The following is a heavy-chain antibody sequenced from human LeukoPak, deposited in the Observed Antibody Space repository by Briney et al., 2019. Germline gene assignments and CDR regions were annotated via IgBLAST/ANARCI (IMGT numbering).Heavy chain of an antibody. J-gene: IGHJ4*02. CDR1: GFIFRNYG. Sequence: PGGSLRLSCAASGFIFRNYGMNWVRQAPGKGPEWLSGISPRGGGTYYADSVKGRFTISRDNSKNTLYPQMNSLRAEDTAVYYCAKFPIAAAGRLVPRFSGYWGQGTLVTVSS. D-gene: IGHD6-13*01. V-gene: IGHV3-23*01. CDR2: ISPRGGGT. CDR3: AKFPIAAAGRLVPRFSGY.